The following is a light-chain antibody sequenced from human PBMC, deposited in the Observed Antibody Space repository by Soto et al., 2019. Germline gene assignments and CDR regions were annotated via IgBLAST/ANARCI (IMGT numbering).Light chain of an antibody. CDR3: QQYGSSPPVT. J-gene: IGKJ3*01. CDR2: CAS. CDR1: QSVSSSY. V-gene: IGKV3-20*01. Sequence: EIVLTQSPGTLSLSPGERATLSCRASQSVSSSYLAWYQQKPGQAPRLLIYCASSRATGIPDRFSGSGSGTDFTLTISRLEPEDLAVYSCQQYGSSPPVTFGPGTKVDIK.